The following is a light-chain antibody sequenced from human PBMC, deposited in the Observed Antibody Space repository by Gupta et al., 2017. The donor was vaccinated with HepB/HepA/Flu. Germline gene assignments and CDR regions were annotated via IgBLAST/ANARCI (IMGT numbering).Light chain of an antibody. V-gene: IGKV3-15*01. CDR1: QSVNSN. CDR3: QQDNHWPWT. Sequence: EIVMTQSPATLSVSPGERATLSCRASQSVNSNLAWYQQKPGQAPRLVIYDASSRATGFPARVSGSGSGTEFTLTISSLQSEDFAVYYCQQDNHWPWTFGQGTKVEIK. J-gene: IGKJ1*01. CDR2: DAS.